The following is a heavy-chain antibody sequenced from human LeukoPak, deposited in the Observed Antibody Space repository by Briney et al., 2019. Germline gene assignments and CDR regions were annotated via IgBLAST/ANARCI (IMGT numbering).Heavy chain of an antibody. CDR2: INHSGST. CDR1: GGSFSGYY. J-gene: IGHJ4*02. V-gene: IGHV4-34*01. D-gene: IGHD2-2*02. CDR3: ARQLGVVKYQLLYGLGY. Sequence: SETLSLTCAVYGGSFSGYYWSWIRQPPGKGLEWIGEINHSGSTNYNPSLKSRVTISVDTSKNQFSLKLSSVTAADTAVYYCARQLGVVKYQLLYGLGYWGQGTLVTVSS.